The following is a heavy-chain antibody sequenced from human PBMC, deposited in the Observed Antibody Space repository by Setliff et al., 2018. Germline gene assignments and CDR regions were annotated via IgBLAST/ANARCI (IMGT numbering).Heavy chain of an antibody. CDR1: GGSISSISYY. J-gene: IGHJ4*02. CDR3: ASCRYQVPYDY. Sequence: SETLSLTCTVPGGSISSISYYWGWIRQPPGKGLEWVGTVYDSGTTYYNPSLKSRVTIFVDTSKNQFSLNLNSVTAADTGVYYCASCRYQVPYDYWGQGILVTVS. V-gene: IGHV4-39*01. D-gene: IGHD2-2*01. CDR2: VYDSGTT.